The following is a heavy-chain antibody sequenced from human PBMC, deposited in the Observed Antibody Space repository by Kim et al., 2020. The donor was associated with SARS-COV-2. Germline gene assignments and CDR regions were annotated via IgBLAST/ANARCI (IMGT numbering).Heavy chain of an antibody. CDR1: GFTFSSYG. J-gene: IGHJ4*02. Sequence: GGSLRLSCAASGFTFSSYGMHWVRQAPGKGLEWVAVIWYDGSNKYYADSVKGRFTISRDNSKNTLYLQMNSLRAEDTAVYYCARDGNQLLYTPPYYFDYWGQGTLVTVSS. D-gene: IGHD2-2*01. CDR3: ARDGNQLLYTPPYYFDY. CDR2: IWYDGSNK. V-gene: IGHV3-33*01.